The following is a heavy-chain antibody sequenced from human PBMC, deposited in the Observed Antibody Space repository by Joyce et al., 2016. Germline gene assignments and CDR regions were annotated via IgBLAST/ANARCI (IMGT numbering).Heavy chain of an antibody. J-gene: IGHJ4*02. CDR2: IHTTGST. D-gene: IGHD3-10*01. Sequence: QVQLQESGPGLVKPSQTLSLTCSVSGDSISSGSYYWIWIRQPAGKGLEWIGRIHTTGSTNQNPSLKSRVFRSLDTSTNQLSLTLSSVTAADTAVYYCARGSGTYYNPIESWGQGALVTVSS. V-gene: IGHV4-61*02. CDR1: GDSISSGSYY. CDR3: ARGSGTYYNPIES.